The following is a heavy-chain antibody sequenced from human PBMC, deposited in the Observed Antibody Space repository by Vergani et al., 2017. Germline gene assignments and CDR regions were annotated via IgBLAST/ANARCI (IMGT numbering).Heavy chain of an antibody. CDR2: INPSGSST. CDR1: GYTFTSYY. J-gene: IGHJ6*02. Sequence: QVQLVQSGAEVKKPGASVKVSCKASGYTFTSYYMHWVRQAPGQGLEWMGIINPSGSSTTSAQKFQGRVTMTRDTSTSTVYMELGSLRSEDTAVYYCAREPDLEWLPQGPSGMDVWGQGTTVTVSS. CDR3: AREPDLEWLPQGPSGMDV. V-gene: IGHV1-46*01. D-gene: IGHD3-3*01.